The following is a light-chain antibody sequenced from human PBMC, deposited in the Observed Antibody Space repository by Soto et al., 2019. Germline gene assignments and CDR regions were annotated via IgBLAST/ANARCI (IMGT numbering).Light chain of an antibody. CDR2: DVS. J-gene: IGLJ1*01. V-gene: IGLV2-14*01. Sequence: QSVLTQPASVSGSPRQSITISCTGTSSDVGGYNYVSWYQQHPGKAPKLMIYDVSNRPSGVSNRFSGSKSGNTASLTISGLHAEDEADYYCSSYTCSTFFGTGTKVTVL. CDR3: SSYTCSTF. CDR1: SSDVGGYNY.